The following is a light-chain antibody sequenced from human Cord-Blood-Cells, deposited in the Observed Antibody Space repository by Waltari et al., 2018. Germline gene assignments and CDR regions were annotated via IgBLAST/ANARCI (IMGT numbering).Light chain of an antibody. J-gene: IGKJ3*01. CDR2: GAS. V-gene: IGKV3-20*01. Sequence: DIVLTQSPGTLSLSPGERATLSCRASQSVSSSYLAWYQQKPGQAPSLLIYGASSRATGIPDRFSGSGSGTDFTLTISRLEPEDFAVYYCQQYGSSFTFGPGTKVDIK. CDR1: QSVSSSY. CDR3: QQYGSSFT.